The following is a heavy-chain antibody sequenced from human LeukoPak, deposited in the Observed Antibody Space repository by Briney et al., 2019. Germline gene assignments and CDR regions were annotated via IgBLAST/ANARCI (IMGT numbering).Heavy chain of an antibody. V-gene: IGHV1-18*01. CDR3: ARSTWIQLVVDY. Sequence: ASVNVSCKASGYTFTSYGINWVRQAPGQGREWMGWISAYNGNTDYAQKLQGRVTMTTDTSTSTAYMELRSLRAGDTAVYYCARSTWIQLVVDYWGQGTLVTVSS. D-gene: IGHD5-18*01. J-gene: IGHJ4*02. CDR2: ISAYNGNT. CDR1: GYTFTSYG.